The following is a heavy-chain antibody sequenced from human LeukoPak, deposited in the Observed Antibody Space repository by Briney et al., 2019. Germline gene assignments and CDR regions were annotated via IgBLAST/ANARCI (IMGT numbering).Heavy chain of an antibody. CDR2: INPSGGST. CDR3: ARDVPYSSGWSPSYYFDY. V-gene: IGHV1-46*02. D-gene: IGHD6-19*01. Sequence: ASVKVSCKASGYTFNSYYMHWVRQAPGQGLEWMGIINPSGGSTSYAQKFQGRVTMTRDTSTSTVYMELSSLRSEDTAVYYCARDVPYSSGWSPSYYFDYWGQGTLVTVSS. CDR1: GYTFNSYY. J-gene: IGHJ4*02.